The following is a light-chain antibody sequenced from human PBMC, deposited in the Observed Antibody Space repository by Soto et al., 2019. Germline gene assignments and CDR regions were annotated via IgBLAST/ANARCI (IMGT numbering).Light chain of an antibody. CDR1: SNDVGAYNY. CDR2: DVT. Sequence: QSVLTQPASVSGSPGQSITISCTGTSNDVGAYNYVAWYQQHPGKAPKLLIYDVTNRPSGVSTRFSGSKSGNTASLTISGLQAEDDADYYCSSFATSSPPYVFGTGTKLTVL. J-gene: IGLJ1*01. CDR3: SSFATSSPPYV. V-gene: IGLV2-14*03.